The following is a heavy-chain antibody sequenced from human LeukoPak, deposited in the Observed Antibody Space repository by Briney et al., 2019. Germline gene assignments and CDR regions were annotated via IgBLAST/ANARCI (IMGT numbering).Heavy chain of an antibody. Sequence: ASVKVSCKASGYSFTNYDINWVRQAPGQGLEWMGWISAYNGNTNYAQKLQGRVTMTTDTSTSTAYMELRSLRSDDTAVYYCARDKGLERPGSDAFDIWGQGTMVTVSS. CDR1: GYSFTNYD. J-gene: IGHJ3*02. D-gene: IGHD1-1*01. CDR3: ARDKGLERPGSDAFDI. CDR2: ISAYNGNT. V-gene: IGHV1-18*01.